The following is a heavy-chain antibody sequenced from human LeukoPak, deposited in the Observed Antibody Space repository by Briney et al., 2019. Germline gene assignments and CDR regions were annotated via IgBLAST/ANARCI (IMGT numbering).Heavy chain of an antibody. J-gene: IGHJ6*02. V-gene: IGHV1-46*01. CDR1: GYTFTSYY. CDR2: INPSGGST. CDR3: AITVTTVPYYYYYGMDV. D-gene: IGHD4-11*01. Sequence: ASVKVSCKASGYTFTSYYMHWVRQAPGQGLEWMGIINPSGGSTSYAQKFQGRVTMTRDTSTSTVYMELSSLRSEDTAVYYCAITVTTVPYYYYYGMDVWGQGTTVTVSS.